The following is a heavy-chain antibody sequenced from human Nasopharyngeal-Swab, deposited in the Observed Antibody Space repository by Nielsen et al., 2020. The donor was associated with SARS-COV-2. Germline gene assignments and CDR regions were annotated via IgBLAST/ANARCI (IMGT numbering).Heavy chain of an antibody. CDR2: ISSGSSSI. Sequence: GGSLRLSCVVSGLTFSRYSMNWVRQAPGKGLEWISYISSGSSSIYYTDSAKGRFTISRDNAKNSLFLQMSSLTAEDTAVYYCARRYCSGVSCYSDYWGQGTPVTVSS. CDR1: GLTFSRYS. CDR3: ARRYCSGVSCYSDY. V-gene: IGHV3-48*04. D-gene: IGHD2-15*01. J-gene: IGHJ4*02.